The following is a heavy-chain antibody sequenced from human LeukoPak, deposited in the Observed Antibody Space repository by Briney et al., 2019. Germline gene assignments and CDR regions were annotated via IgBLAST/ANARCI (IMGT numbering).Heavy chain of an antibody. V-gene: IGHV4-4*02. J-gene: IGHJ4*02. CDR1: GGSICSRNW. D-gene: IGHD1-26*01. Sequence: SGTLSLTCAVSGGSICSRNWYSWVRQPPGKGLEWIGEIYHSGNTNYNPSLKSRVTISVDKSKNQCSLKMSSVTAADTAVYYCASREWESLFHRYWGQGTLVTVSS. CDR3: ASREWESLFHRY. CDR2: IYHSGNT.